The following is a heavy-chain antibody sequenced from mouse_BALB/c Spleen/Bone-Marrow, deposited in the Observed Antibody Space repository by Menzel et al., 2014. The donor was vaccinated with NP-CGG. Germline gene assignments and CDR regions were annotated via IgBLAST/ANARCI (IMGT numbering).Heavy chain of an antibody. J-gene: IGHJ3*01. V-gene: IGHV1S127*01. CDR3: ARSGTWLAY. CDR1: GYTFTSYW. D-gene: IGHD2-14*01. CDR2: IVPSNSET. Sequence: QVQLPQPGPELVRPGASVKMSCKASGYTFTSYWIHWVKQRPGQGLEWIGMIVPSNSETRFNQKFKDKDTLNVDKSSNTADMQLSRVTSEDYAVYYCARSGTWLAYWCQGILVTGSP.